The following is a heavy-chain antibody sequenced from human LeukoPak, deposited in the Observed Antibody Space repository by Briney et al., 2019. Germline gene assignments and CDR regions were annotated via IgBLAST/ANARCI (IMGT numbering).Heavy chain of an antibody. Sequence: GSLGLSCAASGFTFSSYSMNWVRQAPGKGLEWVSSISSSSTYIHYADSVKGRFTISRDNSKNTLYLQMGSLRAEDMAVYYCARAGVTVGYDYWGQGTLVTVSS. V-gene: IGHV3-21*01. J-gene: IGHJ4*02. D-gene: IGHD4-23*01. CDR3: ARAGVTVGYDY. CDR2: ISSSSTYI. CDR1: GFTFSSYS.